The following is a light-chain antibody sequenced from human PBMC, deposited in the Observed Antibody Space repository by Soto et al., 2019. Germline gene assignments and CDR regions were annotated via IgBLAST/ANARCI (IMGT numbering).Light chain of an antibody. Sequence: DIQMTQSPSSLSASVGDRVTITCRASQSISRYLNWYQQKPGKAPKLLIYAASSLLGGVPSRFSGSGSGTDFTLTISSLQPEDFATYYCQQSFRARSFGQGTRV. CDR1: QSISRY. CDR2: AAS. J-gene: IGKJ1*01. CDR3: QQSFRARS. V-gene: IGKV1-39*01.